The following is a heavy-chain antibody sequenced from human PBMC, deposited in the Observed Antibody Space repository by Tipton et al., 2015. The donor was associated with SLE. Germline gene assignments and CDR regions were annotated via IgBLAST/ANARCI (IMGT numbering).Heavy chain of an antibody. Sequence: LRLSCAVCGGSFSGYYWSWIRQPPGKGLEWIGEINHSGSTNYNPSLKSRVTISVATSKNQFSLRLSSVTAADPAVYYCARLYRGWDAVDIWGQGTRVTVSS. CDR2: INHSGST. D-gene: IGHD5-12*01. CDR3: ARLYRGWDAVDI. J-gene: IGHJ3*02. CDR1: GGSFSGYY. V-gene: IGHV4-34*01.